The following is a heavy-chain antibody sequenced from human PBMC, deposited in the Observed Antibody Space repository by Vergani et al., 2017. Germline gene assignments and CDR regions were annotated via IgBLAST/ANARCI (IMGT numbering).Heavy chain of an antibody. Sequence: EVQLVESGGGLVKPGGSLRLSCAAYGFPFSSYSMNWVRQAPGKGLEWVSSISSSSSYIYYADSVKGRFTISRDNAKNSLYLQMNSLRAEDTAVYYCARGTAYDYGFDYWGQGTLVTVSS. D-gene: IGHD4-17*01. CDR2: ISSSSSYI. CDR1: GFPFSSYS. J-gene: IGHJ4*02. CDR3: ARGTAYDYGFDY. V-gene: IGHV3-21*01.